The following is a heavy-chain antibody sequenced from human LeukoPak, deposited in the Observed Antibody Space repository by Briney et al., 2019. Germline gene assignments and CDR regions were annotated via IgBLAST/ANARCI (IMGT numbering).Heavy chain of an antibody. J-gene: IGHJ5*02. CDR3: ARSIAGDGPTHNWFGP. Sequence: PSETLSLTCTVSGGSLTTTSTYWGWIRQPPGKGLEWIGSIYYSGTTYYNPSLKSRVTIFVDTSKNQFSLKLSSVTAADMATYYCARSIAGDGPTHNWFGPWGQGALVTVSS. CDR1: GGSLTTTSTY. CDR2: IYYSGTT. V-gene: IGHV4-39*01. D-gene: IGHD6-13*01.